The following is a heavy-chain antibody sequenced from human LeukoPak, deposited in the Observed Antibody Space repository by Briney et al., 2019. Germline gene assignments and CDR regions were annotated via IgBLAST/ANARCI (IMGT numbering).Heavy chain of an antibody. V-gene: IGHV4-34*01. CDR2: INHSGST. D-gene: IGHD3-16*01. J-gene: IGHJ4*02. CDR3: ARGRGGRYFDY. Sequence: SETLSLTCAVYGGSFSGYYWSWIRQPPGKGLEWIGEINHSGSTNYNPSLKRRVTISVDTSKNQFSLKLSSVTAADTAVYYCARGRGGRYFDYWGQGTLVTVSS. CDR1: GGSFSGYY.